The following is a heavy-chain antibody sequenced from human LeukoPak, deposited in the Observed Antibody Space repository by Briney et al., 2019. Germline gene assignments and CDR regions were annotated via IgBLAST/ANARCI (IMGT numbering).Heavy chain of an antibody. Sequence: ASVKVSCKASGYTFTSYAMNWVRQAPGQGLEWMGWINTNTGNPTYAQGFTGRFVFSLDTSVSTAYLQISSLKAEDTAVYYCAISPLYYDILTGYYKASPLDYWGQGTLVTVSS. CDR3: AISPLYYDILTGYYKASPLDY. CDR1: GYTFTSYA. CDR2: INTNTGNP. V-gene: IGHV7-4-1*02. J-gene: IGHJ4*02. D-gene: IGHD3-9*01.